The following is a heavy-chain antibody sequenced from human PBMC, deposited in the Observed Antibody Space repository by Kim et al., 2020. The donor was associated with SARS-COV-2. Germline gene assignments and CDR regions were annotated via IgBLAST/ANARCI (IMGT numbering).Heavy chain of an antibody. J-gene: IGHJ1*01. CDR3: ARDGVLNLFYFQH. V-gene: IGHV1-46*01. D-gene: IGHD3-16*01. Sequence: YAQKFQGRVTMTRETYTSTVYMELSSLRSEDTAVYYCARDGVLNLFYFQHWGQGTLVTVSS.